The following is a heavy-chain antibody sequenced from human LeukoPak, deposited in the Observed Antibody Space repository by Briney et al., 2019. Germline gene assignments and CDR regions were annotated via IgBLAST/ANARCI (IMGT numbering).Heavy chain of an antibody. CDR1: GFTFSNYW. D-gene: IGHD6-13*01. Sequence: GGSLRLSCAASGFTFSNYWMHWGRQAPGKGLGWGSHINTDGRSTDQADSVKGRFTISRDNAKNTLYLQMNSLRAEDTAVYYCARPSAAGPYFDYWGQGTLVTVSS. V-gene: IGHV3-74*01. CDR2: INTDGRST. J-gene: IGHJ4*02. CDR3: ARPSAAGPYFDY.